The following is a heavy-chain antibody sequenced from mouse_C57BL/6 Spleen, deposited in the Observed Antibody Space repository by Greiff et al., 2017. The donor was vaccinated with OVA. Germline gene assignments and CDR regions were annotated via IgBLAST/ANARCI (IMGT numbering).Heavy chain of an antibody. J-gene: IGHJ4*01. CDR3: ARGDYGIFYAMDY. CDR1: GYTFTSYW. D-gene: IGHD2-1*01. V-gene: IGHV1-69*01. CDR2: IDPSDSYT. Sequence: QVQLQQPGAELVMPGASVKLSCKASGYTFTSYWMHWVKQRPGQGLEWIGEIDPSDSYTNYNQKFKGKSTLTVDKSSSTAYMQLSSLTSEDSAVYYCARGDYGIFYAMDYWGQGTSVTVSS.